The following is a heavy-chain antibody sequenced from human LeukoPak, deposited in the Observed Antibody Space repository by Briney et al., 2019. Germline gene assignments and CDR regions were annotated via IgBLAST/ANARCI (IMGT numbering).Heavy chain of an antibody. V-gene: IGHV1-2*02. J-gene: IGHJ3*02. CDR1: GETLHKLS. Sequence: ASVKVSCKVFGETLHKLSMHWVRQAPGQGLEWMGWINPNSGGTNYAQKFQGRVTMTRDTSISTAYMELSRLRSDDTAVYYCARVRYSGSYWVPRDAFDIWGQGTMVTVSS. CDR3: ARVRYSGSYWVPRDAFDI. D-gene: IGHD1-26*01. CDR2: INPNSGGT.